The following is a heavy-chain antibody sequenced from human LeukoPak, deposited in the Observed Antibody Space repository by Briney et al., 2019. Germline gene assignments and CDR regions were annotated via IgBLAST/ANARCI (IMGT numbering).Heavy chain of an antibody. CDR2: IKHIVSDK. J-gene: IGHJ4*02. CDR3: ATSGQLSF. CDR1: GFIFGNFW. D-gene: IGHD5-24*01. Sequence: PGRSLRLSCAASGFIFGNFWMTWVRQAPGKGLEWVAKIKHIVSDKYYAHSVRGRFSISRDNAKNSLYLQMNSLRAEDTAVYYCATSGQLSFWGQGTLVSVSS. V-gene: IGHV3-7*05.